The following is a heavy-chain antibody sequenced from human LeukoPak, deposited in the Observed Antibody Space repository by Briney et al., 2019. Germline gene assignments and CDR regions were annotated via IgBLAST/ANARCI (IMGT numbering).Heavy chain of an antibody. CDR3: ARPQYYYGSGSYSDAFDI. CDR1: GYTFTSYG. J-gene: IGHJ3*02. CDR2: ISAYNGNT. D-gene: IGHD3-10*01. Sequence: GASVTVSCKASGYTFTSYGISWVRQAPGQGLEWMGWISAYNGNTNYAQKLQGRVTMTTDTSTSTAYMELRSLRSDYTAVYYCARPQYYYGSGSYSDAFDIWGQGTMVTVSS. V-gene: IGHV1-18*04.